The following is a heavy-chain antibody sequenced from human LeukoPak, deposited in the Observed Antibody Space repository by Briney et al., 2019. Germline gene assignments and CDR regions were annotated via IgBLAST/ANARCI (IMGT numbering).Heavy chain of an antibody. Sequence: PSETLSLTCTVSGGSISSYYWSWIRQPPGKGLEWIGYIYYSGSTNYNPSLKSRVTILVDTSKNQFSLKLSSVTAADTAVYYCARDQGSSWSKAHDAFDIWGQGTMVTVSS. CDR1: GGSISSYY. V-gene: IGHV4-59*01. CDR3: ARDQGSSWSKAHDAFDI. D-gene: IGHD6-13*01. J-gene: IGHJ3*02. CDR2: IYYSGST.